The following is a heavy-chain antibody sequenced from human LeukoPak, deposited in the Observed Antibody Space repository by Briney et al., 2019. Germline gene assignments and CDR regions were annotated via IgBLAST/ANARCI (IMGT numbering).Heavy chain of an antibody. CDR3: ARFWSGYFGWFDP. CDR1: GGSISSYY. J-gene: IGHJ5*02. CDR2: IYYSGTT. V-gene: IGHV4-59*01. Sequence: SETLSLTCTVSGGSISSYYWSWIRQPPGKGLEWIGYIYYSGTTNYNPSLKSRVTISVDTSKNQFSLKLSSVTAADTAVYYCARFWSGYFGWFDPWGQGTLVTVSS. D-gene: IGHD3-3*01.